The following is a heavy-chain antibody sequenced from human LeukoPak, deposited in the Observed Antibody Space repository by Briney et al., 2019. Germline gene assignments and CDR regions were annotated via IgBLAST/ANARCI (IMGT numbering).Heavy chain of an antibody. CDR3: ARNAYGDYVDY. J-gene: IGHJ4*02. V-gene: IGHV3-53*01. Sequence: HPGGSLRLSCAASGFTVSSNYMSWVRQAPGKGLEWVSVIYSGGTTYYADSVKGRFAISRDNSKNTLYLQMNSLRAEDTAVYYCARNAYGDYVDYWGQGTLVTVSS. CDR2: IYSGGTT. D-gene: IGHD4-17*01. CDR1: GFTVSSNY.